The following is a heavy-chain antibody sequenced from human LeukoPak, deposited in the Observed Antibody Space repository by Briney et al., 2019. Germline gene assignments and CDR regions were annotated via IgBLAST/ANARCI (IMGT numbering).Heavy chain of an antibody. D-gene: IGHD3-10*01. CDR2: ISYDGSNK. CDR1: GFTFSSYG. J-gene: IGHJ3*02. Sequence: GGTLRLSCAASGFTFSSYGMSWVRQAPGKGLEWVAVISYDGSNKYYADSVKGRFTISRDNSKNSLYLQMNSLRAEDTALYYCARVPYYYASGSYGFDIWGQGTMVTVSS. CDR3: ARVPYYYASGSYGFDI. V-gene: IGHV3-30*03.